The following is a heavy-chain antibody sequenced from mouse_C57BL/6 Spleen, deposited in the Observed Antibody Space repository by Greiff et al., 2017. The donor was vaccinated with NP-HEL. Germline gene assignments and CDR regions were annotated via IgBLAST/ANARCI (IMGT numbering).Heavy chain of an antibody. J-gene: IGHJ2*01. V-gene: IGHV5-15*01. CDR2: ISNLAYSI. CDR3: ARQEGAGYYFDY. CDR1: GFTFSDYG. Sequence: EVKLMESGGGLVQPGGSLKLSCAASGFTFSDYGMAWVRQAPRKGPGWVAFISNLAYSIYYADTVTGRFTISRENAKNTLYLEMSSLRSEDTAMYYCARQEGAGYYFDYWGQGTTLTVSS.